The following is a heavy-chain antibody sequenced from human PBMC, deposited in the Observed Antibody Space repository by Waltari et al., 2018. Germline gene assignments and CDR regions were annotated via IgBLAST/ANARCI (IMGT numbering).Heavy chain of an antibody. Sequence: GKGLEWSGEINHSGSTNYNPALKSRVTISVNTSKNQFSLKLSSVTAADTAVYYCARGRSGYYGSGSFFDYWGQGTLVTVSS. D-gene: IGHD3-10*01. CDR3: ARGRSGYYGSGSFFDY. J-gene: IGHJ4*02. CDR2: INHSGST. V-gene: IGHV4-34*01.